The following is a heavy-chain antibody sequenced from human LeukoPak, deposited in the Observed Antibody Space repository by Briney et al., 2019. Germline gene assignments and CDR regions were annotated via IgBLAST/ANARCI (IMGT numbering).Heavy chain of an antibody. CDR3: ARSYSIYDSSGYYSLSPGYAFDY. Sequence: SQTLSLTCTVSGGSLSSGGYYWSWIRQHPGKGLEWVGYIYYSGSTYYNPSLKSRVTISVDTSKNQFSLKLSSVTAADTAVYYCARSYSIYDSSGYYSLSPGYAFDYWGQGTLVTVSS. V-gene: IGHV4-31*03. CDR1: GGSLSSGGYY. J-gene: IGHJ4*02. D-gene: IGHD3-22*01. CDR2: IYYSGST.